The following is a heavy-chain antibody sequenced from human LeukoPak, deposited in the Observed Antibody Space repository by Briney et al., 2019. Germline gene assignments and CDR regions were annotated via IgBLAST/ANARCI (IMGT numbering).Heavy chain of an antibody. D-gene: IGHD3-10*01. J-gene: IGHJ4*02. V-gene: IGHV3-30*18. CDR2: ISYDGSNK. Sequence: PGGSLRLSCAASGFTFSSYGMHWVRQAPGKGLEWVAVISYDGSNKYYADSVKGRFTISRDNSKNTLYLQMNGLRAEDTAVYYCAKDWDGSGSGYFDYWGQGTLVTVSS. CDR3: AKDWDGSGSGYFDY. CDR1: GFTFSSYG.